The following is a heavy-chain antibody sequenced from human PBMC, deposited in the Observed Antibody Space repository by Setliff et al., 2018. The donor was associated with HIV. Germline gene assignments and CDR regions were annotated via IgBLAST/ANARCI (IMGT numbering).Heavy chain of an antibody. CDR2: VSGSGGFT. J-gene: IGHJ4*02. V-gene: IGHV3-23*01. CDR1: GFTFSDYY. Sequence: GGSLRLSCAASGFTFSDYYMSWIRQAPGKGLEWVSGVSGSGGFTSYADSVKGRFTISRHNSKNTLYLHMNSLRAEDTAVYYCAKDRGCSVWGQGTLVTVSS. CDR3: AKDRGCSV. D-gene: IGHD2-15*01.